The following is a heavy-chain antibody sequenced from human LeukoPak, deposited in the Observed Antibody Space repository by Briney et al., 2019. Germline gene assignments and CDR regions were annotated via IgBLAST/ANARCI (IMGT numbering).Heavy chain of an antibody. V-gene: IGHV3-30*02. CDR3: ARVPVGSFLESPLDY. CDR1: GFTFSSYA. CDR2: IQFDGSNK. Sequence: GGSLRLSCAASGFTFSSYAMHWVRQAPGKGLEWVAFIQFDGSNKYYADSVKGRFTISRDNYKNTLYLQMNSLKPEDTAVYYCARVPVGSFLESPLDYWGQGTLVTVSS. J-gene: IGHJ4*02. D-gene: IGHD1-26*01.